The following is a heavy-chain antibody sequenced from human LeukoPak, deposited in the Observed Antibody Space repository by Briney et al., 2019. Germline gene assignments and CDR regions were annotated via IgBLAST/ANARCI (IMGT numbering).Heavy chain of an antibody. Sequence: ASVKVSCXTSGYTFTNYGISWVRQAPGQGLEWMGCISPYNGNTIYAQKLQGRVTVTTDTSTSTAYMELRSLRSDDTAVYYCTRTVLDCKNGVCYDYWGQGTLVTVSS. CDR3: TRTVLDCKNGVCYDY. CDR2: ISPYNGNT. V-gene: IGHV1-18*01. D-gene: IGHD2-8*01. J-gene: IGHJ4*02. CDR1: GYTFTNYG.